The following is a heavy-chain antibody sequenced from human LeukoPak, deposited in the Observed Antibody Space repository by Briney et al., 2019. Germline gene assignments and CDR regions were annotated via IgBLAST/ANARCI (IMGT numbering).Heavy chain of an antibody. CDR1: GGTFSSYA. J-gene: IGHJ4*02. CDR2: IIPILGIA. Sequence: GASVKVSCKASGGTFSSYAISWVRQAPGQGLEWMGRIIPILGIANYAQKFQGRVTMTTDTSTSTAYMELRSLRSDDTAVYYCARDLGLSLDGDYLDPLFDYWGQGTLVTVSS. V-gene: IGHV1-69*04. D-gene: IGHD4-17*01. CDR3: ARDLGLSLDGDYLDPLFDY.